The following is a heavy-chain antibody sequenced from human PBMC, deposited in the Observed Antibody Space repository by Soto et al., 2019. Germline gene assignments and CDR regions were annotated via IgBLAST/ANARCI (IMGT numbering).Heavy chain of an antibody. V-gene: IGHV1-18*01. J-gene: IGHJ4*02. CDR3: ARDRTLVSTTRAVDY. D-gene: IGHD3-22*01. CDR2: ISAFNGNV. Sequence: QVQLVQPGGEMKKPGASVKVSCRTSGYSFSNFGISWVRQAPGQGLEWMGWISAFNGNVKLAQTFQGRVTLTTATSTSTAYMELRSLRSDDTAVYYCARDRTLVSTTRAVDYWGQGTLVTVSS. CDR1: GYSFSNFG.